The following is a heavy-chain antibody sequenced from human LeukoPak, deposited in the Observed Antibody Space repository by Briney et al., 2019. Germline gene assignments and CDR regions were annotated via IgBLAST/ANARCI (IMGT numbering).Heavy chain of an antibody. CDR1: GFTFSAYG. D-gene: IGHD4-17*01. CDR3: AKDNYGGIFAS. Sequence: GGPLRLSCAASGFTFSAYGMSWVRQAPGKGLEWVSHISDTVRDTWYANSVKGRFIISRDNSRDTVYLQMSSLRPEDTALYFCAKDNYGGIFASWGQGTLVTVSS. J-gene: IGHJ4*02. CDR2: ISDTVRDT. V-gene: IGHV3-23*01.